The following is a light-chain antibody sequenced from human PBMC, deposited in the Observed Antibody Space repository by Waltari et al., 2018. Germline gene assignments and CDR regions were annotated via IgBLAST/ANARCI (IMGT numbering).Light chain of an antibody. CDR3: QQYYSHPRT. V-gene: IGKV1-8*01. J-gene: IGKJ1*01. CDR1: QGISTY. CDR2: AAS. Sequence: AIRITQSPSSLSASTGDRVTITCRARQGISTYLAWHQQKPGKAPKLLIYAASTLQSGVPSRFSGSGSGTDFTLTISCLQSEDFATYYCQQYYSHPRTFGQGTKVEI.